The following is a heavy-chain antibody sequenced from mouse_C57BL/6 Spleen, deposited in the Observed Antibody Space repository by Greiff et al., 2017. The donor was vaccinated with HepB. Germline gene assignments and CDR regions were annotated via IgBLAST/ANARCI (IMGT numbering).Heavy chain of an antibody. CDR3: ARDKNYGSSYYAMDY. CDR2: IYPRDGST. Sequence: LVESGPELVKPGASVKLSCKASGYTFTSYDINWVKQRPGQGLEWIGWIYPRDGSTKYNEKFKGKATLTVDTSSSTAYMELHSLTSEDSAVYFCARDKNYGSSYYAMDYWGQGTSVTVSS. CDR1: GYTFTSYD. J-gene: IGHJ4*01. D-gene: IGHD1-1*01. V-gene: IGHV1-85*01.